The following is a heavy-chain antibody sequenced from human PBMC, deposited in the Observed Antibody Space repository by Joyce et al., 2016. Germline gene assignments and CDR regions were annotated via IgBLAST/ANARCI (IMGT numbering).Heavy chain of an antibody. D-gene: IGHD4-17*01. V-gene: IGHV3-48*01. CDR3: AKADYGDKIDAFDI. Sequence: EVQLVESGGGLVQPGGSLRLSCAASGFTFSSYCMNWVRQGPGKGLELVSYISSSSSTIYYADSVKGRFTISRDNAKNSLYLQMNSLRAEDTAVYYCAKADYGDKIDAFDIWGQGTMVTVSS. CDR1: GFTFSSYC. CDR2: ISSSSSTI. J-gene: IGHJ3*02.